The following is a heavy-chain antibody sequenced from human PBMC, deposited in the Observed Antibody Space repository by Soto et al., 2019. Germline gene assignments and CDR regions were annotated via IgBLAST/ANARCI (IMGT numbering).Heavy chain of an antibody. CDR2: ISGSGVST. V-gene: IGHV3-23*01. CDR3: AKDPRDANYYVSSGYYVY. D-gene: IGHD3-22*01. CDR1: GFTFSSYA. Sequence: GSLRLSCAASGFTFSSYAMSWVRQAPGKRLEWVSAISGSGVSTYYADSVKGRFTISRDNSKNTLYLQMNSLRAEDTAVYYCAKDPRDANYYVSSGYYVYWGQGTLVTVSS. J-gene: IGHJ4*02.